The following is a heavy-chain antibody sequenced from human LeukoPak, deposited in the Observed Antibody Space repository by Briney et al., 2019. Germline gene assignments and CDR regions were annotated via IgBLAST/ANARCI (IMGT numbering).Heavy chain of an antibody. J-gene: IGHJ4*02. CDR1: GLTFSSYG. CDR3: AKDFGDSSGYYPLYFDY. D-gene: IGHD3-22*01. CDR2: IWYDGSNK. Sequence: GGSLRLSCAASGLTFSSYGMHWVRQAPGKGLEWVAVIWYDGSNKYYADSVKGRFTISRDNSKNTLYLQMNSLRAEDTAVYYCAKDFGDSSGYYPLYFDYWGQGTLVTVSS. V-gene: IGHV3-33*06.